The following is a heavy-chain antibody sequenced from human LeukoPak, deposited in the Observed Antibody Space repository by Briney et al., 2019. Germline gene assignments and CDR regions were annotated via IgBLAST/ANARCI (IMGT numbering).Heavy chain of an antibody. V-gene: IGHV1-8*01. Sequence: VASVRVSCKASGYTFTTYDINWVRQATGQGLEGMGWMNPKSGNTAYAQKFQGRVTMTRNTSIDTAYLEMSSLRSEDTAMYYCARVFGGHEIGFWGQGTQVTVSS. CDR2: MNPKSGNT. CDR1: GYTFTTYD. CDR3: ARVFGGHEIGF. J-gene: IGHJ4*02. D-gene: IGHD5-12*01.